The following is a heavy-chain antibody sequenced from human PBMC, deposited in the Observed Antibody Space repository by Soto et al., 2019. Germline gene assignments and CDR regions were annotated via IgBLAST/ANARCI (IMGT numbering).Heavy chain of an antibody. Sequence: QVQLQESGPGLVRPSETLHLICNVSGGPISNYYWSWVRQPAGKGLEWVGRIYSDGATNYSPSLKSRVFMSLDMSGNQFSLQLNSVTAADTAVYYCSRVGCSNSNCQTRGMDVWGQGTTVTVSS. D-gene: IGHD2-2*01. V-gene: IGHV4-4*07. J-gene: IGHJ6*02. CDR1: GGPISNYY. CDR3: SRVGCSNSNCQTRGMDV. CDR2: IYSDGAT.